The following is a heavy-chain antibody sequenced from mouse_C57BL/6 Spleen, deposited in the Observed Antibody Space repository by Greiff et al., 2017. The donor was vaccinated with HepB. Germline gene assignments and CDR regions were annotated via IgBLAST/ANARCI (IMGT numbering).Heavy chain of an antibody. CDR1: GYAFSSSW. J-gene: IGHJ3*01. CDR3: ARGDYGSSYGFAY. CDR2: IYPGDGDT. D-gene: IGHD1-1*01. V-gene: IGHV1-82*01. Sequence: VQLQQSGPELVKPGASVKISCKASGYAFSSSWMNWVKQRPGKGLEWIGRIYPGDGDTNYNGKFKGKVTLTADKSSSTAYMQLSSLTSEDSAVYFCARGDYGSSYGFAYWGQGTLVTVSA.